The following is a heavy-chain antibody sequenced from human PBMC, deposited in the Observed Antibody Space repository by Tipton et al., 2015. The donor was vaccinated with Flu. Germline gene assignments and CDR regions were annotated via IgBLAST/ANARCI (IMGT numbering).Heavy chain of an antibody. Sequence: TLSLTCTVSGGSISSSSYYWGWIRLPPGKGLEWIGSIYYGGHTYYNPSLKSRVTISVDTSKNQFSLNVRSVTAADTAVYYCARYGTYDGSRYFQHWGQGTLVTVSS. D-gene: IGHD1-26*01. V-gene: IGHV4-39*07. CDR1: GGSISSSSYY. J-gene: IGHJ1*01. CDR3: ARYGTYDGSRYFQH. CDR2: IYYGGHT.